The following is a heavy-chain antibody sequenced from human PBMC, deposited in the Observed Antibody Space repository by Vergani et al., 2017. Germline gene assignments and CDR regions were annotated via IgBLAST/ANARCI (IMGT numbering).Heavy chain of an antibody. CDR2: IISIFGTA. J-gene: IGHJ6*03. V-gene: IGHV1-69*01. D-gene: IGHD3-16*01. CDR1: GGPFSSYA. Sequence: QVQLVQSGAEVKKPGSSVKVSCKASGGPFSSYAISWVRQAPGQGLEWMGGIISIFGTANYAQKFQGRVTITADESPSTAYMELSSLRSADTAVYYCARSRWGNERVYYYYYMDVWGKGTTVTVSS. CDR3: ARSRWGNERVYYYYYMDV.